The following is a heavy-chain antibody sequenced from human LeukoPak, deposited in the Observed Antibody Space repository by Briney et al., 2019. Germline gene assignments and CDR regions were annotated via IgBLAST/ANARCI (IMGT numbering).Heavy chain of an antibody. Sequence: GGSLRLSCAASGFTFIDAWMTWVRQAPGKGLEWVGRIKSKTAGGTTDYAAPVKGRFTISRDNAKNSLYLQMSSLRAEDTAVYYCARNLGGCTRTSCYSDFDIWGQGNLVTVSP. D-gene: IGHD2-2*01. J-gene: IGHJ4*02. CDR3: ARNLGGCTRTSCYSDFDI. CDR1: GFTFIDAW. V-gene: IGHV3-15*01. CDR2: IKSKTAGGTT.